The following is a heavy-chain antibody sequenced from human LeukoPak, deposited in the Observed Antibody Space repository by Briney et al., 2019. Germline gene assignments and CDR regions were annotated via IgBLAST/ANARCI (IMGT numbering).Heavy chain of an antibody. CDR1: GGTFSSYA. J-gene: IGHJ6*03. D-gene: IGHD3-22*01. V-gene: IGHV1-69*01. Sequence: VASVKVSCKASGGTFSSYAISWVRQAPGQGLDWMGGIIPIFGTANYAQKFQGRVTITADESTSTAYMELGSLRSEDTAVYYCATDDSSGQGGYCYYYMDVWGKGTTVTVSS. CDR3: ATDDSSGQGGYCYYYMDV. CDR2: IIPIFGTA.